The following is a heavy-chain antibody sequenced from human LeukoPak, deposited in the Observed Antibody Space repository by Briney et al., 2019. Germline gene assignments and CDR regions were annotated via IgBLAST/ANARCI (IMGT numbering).Heavy chain of an antibody. D-gene: IGHD2-15*01. CDR3: ARLGYCGGGSCSDWFDP. J-gene: IGHJ5*02. CDR2: IYPDDSET. Sequence: GESLKISCSGSGYSFTSYWIGWVRQLPGKGLEWMGIIYPDDSETRHSPSFQGQVTISAEKTLSTTFLQWSSLKASDTAVYYCARLGYCGGGSCSDWFDPWGQGTLVTVSS. V-gene: IGHV5-51*01. CDR1: GYSFTSYW.